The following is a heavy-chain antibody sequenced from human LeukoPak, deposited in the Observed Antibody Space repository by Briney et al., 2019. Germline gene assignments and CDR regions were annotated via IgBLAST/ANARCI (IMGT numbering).Heavy chain of an antibody. J-gene: IGHJ4*02. D-gene: IGHD1-26*01. CDR3: ASLILGTNSAHFDC. CDR2: INHSGST. V-gene: IGHV4-34*01. CDR1: GGSFSGYY. Sequence: SETLSLTCAVYGGSFSGYYWSWIRQPPGKGLEWIGEINHSGSTNYNPSLKSRVTISVDTSKNQFSLKLSSVTAADTAVYYCASLILGTNSAHFDCWGQGTLVTVSS.